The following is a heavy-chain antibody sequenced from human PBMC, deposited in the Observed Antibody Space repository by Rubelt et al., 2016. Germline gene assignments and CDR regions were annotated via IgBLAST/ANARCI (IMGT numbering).Heavy chain of an antibody. J-gene: IGHJ6*02. CDR3: ARAESDYSGRMDV. Sequence: GWMNPNSGNTGCAQKFQGRVTMTRNTSISTAYMELSSLRSEDTAVYYCARAESDYSGRMDVWGQGTTVTVSS. D-gene: IGHD4-17*01. V-gene: IGHV1-8*01. CDR2: MNPNSGNT.